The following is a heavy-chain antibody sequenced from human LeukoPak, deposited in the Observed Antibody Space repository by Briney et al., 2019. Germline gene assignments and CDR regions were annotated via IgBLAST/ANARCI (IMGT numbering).Heavy chain of an antibody. J-gene: IGHJ4*02. V-gene: IGHV3-30-3*01. CDR3: ARGGLRYRLTYFDY. D-gene: IGHD5/OR15-5a*01. CDR2: ISYDGSNK. CDR1: GFTFSSYA. Sequence: TGGSLRLSCAASGFTFSSYAMPWVRQAPGKGLEWVAVISYDGSNKYYADSVKGRFTISRDNSKNTLYLQMNSLRAEDTAVYYCARGGLRYRLTYFDYWGQGTLVTVSS.